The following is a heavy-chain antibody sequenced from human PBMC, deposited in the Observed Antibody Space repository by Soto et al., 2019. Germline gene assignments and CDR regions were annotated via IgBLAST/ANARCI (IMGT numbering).Heavy chain of an antibody. CDR3: AKDGDNYDYYYGMDV. CDR1: GFTFSSYA. Sequence: HPGGSLRLSCAASGFTFSSYAMSWVRQAPGKGPEWVSTISVSGGSTYYADSVKGRFTISRDNSKNTLYLQMNSLRAEDTAVYYCAKDGDNYDYYYGMDVWGQGTTVTVSS. J-gene: IGHJ6*02. D-gene: IGHD1-20*01. CDR2: ISVSGGST. V-gene: IGHV3-23*01.